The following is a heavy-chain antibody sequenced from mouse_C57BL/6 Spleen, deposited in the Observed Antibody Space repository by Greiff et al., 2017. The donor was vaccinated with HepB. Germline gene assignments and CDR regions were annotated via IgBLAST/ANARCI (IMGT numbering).Heavy chain of an antibody. CDR2: IYPGGGYT. Sequence: QVQLQQSGAELVRPGTSVKMSCKASGYTFTNYWIGWAKQRPGHGLEWIGDIYPGGGYTNYNEKFKGKATLTADKSSSTAYMQFSSLTSEDSAIYYCARGGYYGSGPFAYWGQGTLVTVSA. D-gene: IGHD1-1*01. CDR3: ARGGYYGSGPFAY. V-gene: IGHV1-63*01. J-gene: IGHJ3*01. CDR1: GYTFTNYW.